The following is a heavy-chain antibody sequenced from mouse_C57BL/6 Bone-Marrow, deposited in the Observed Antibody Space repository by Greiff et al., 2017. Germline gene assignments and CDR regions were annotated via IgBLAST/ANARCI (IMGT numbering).Heavy chain of an antibody. Sequence: QVQLKQPGAELVKPGASVKLSCKASGYTFTSYWMQWVKQRSGQGLEWIGEIDPSDSYTNYNQKFKGKATLTVDPASSTAYIQLSSLPSEDSAVYYCARRGYSNYIDYWGQGTTLTVSS. CDR2: IDPSDSYT. V-gene: IGHV1-50*01. D-gene: IGHD2-5*01. CDR1: GYTFTSYW. CDR3: ARRGYSNYIDY. J-gene: IGHJ2*01.